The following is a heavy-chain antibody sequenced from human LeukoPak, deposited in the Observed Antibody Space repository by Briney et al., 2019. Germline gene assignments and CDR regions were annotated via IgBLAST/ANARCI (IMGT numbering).Heavy chain of an antibody. CDR3: TKSWDAFDF. D-gene: IGHD3-10*01. V-gene: IGHV3-23*01. CDR2: ILGSGDST. J-gene: IGHJ3*01. CDR1: GFTFSNYA. Sequence: GGSLRLSCTASGFTFSNYAVSWVRQAPGKGLEWVSGILGSGDSTHYADAVKGRFTISRDNSKNTLYLQMNTLRAEDTAVYYCTKSWDAFDFWGQGTMVTVSS.